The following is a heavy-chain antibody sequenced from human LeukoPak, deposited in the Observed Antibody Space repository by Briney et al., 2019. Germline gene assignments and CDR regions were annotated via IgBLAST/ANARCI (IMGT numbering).Heavy chain of an antibody. CDR3: VREAGYCASVCLKSNWFDH. D-gene: IGHD2-21*02. Sequence: LSGGSLRLSCAASGFPFSNHAMSWVRQPPGKGLEWVSAISNGNTYYADSVRGRFTISRDDSKNMVYLQMNSLRDEDTALYYCVREAGYCASVCLKSNWFDHWGQGTLVTVSS. J-gene: IGHJ5*02. CDR2: ISNGNT. V-gene: IGHV3-23*01. CDR1: GFPFSNHA.